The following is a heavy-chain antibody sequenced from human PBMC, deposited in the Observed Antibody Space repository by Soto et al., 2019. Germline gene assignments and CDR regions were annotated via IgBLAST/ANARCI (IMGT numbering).Heavy chain of an antibody. CDR3: ARSGIAAASTSID. V-gene: IGHV3-30-3*01. J-gene: IGHJ4*02. D-gene: IGHD6-13*01. CDR1: GFTFSSYA. CDR2: ISYDGSNK. Sequence: GGSLRLSCAASGFTFSSYAMHWVRQAPGKGLEWVAVISYDGSNKYYADSVKGRFTISRDNSKNTLYLQMNSLRAEDTAVYYCARSGIAAASTSIDWGKGTLVTVSS.